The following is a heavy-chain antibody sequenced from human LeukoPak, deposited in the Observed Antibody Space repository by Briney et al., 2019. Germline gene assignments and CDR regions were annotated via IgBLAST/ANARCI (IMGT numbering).Heavy chain of an antibody. CDR1: GGSISSGGYY. CDR3: ARDVTTLDYHYGMDV. D-gene: IGHD4-23*01. CDR2: IYYSGST. Sequence: PSESLSLTCTVSGGSISSGGYYWSWIRQHPGKGLEWIGYIYYSGSTYYNPSLKSRVTISVDTSKNQFSLKLSSVTAADTAVYYCARDVTTLDYHYGMDVWGQGTTVTVSS. J-gene: IGHJ6*02. V-gene: IGHV4-31*03.